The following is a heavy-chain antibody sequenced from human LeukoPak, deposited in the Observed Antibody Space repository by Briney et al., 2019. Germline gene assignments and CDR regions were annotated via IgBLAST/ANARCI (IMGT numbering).Heavy chain of an antibody. V-gene: IGHV3-23*01. D-gene: IGHD2-2*02. CDR3: AKGDQPLLYGGAFDY. CDR1: GFTFSSYA. J-gene: IGHJ4*02. CDR2: ISGSGGST. Sequence: PGGSLKLSCAASGFTFSSYAMSWVRQAPGKGLEWVSAISGSGGSTYYADSVKGRFTISRDNSKNTLYLLMNNLRAEDTAVYYCAKGDQPLLYGGAFDYWGQGTLDTVSS.